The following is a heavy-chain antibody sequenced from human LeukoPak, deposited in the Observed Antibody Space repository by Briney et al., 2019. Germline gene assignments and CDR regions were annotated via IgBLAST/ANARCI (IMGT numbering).Heavy chain of an antibody. CDR3: ARGMVRGVPTFDY. J-gene: IGHJ4*02. CDR2: INPNSGGT. Sequence: ASVKVSCKASGYTFTGYYMHWVRQAPGQGLEWMGWINPNSGGTNYAQKFQGRVTMTTDTSTSTAYMELRSLRSDDTAVYYCARGMVRGVPTFDYWGQGTLVTVSS. V-gene: IGHV1-2*02. D-gene: IGHD3-10*01. CDR1: GYTFTGYY.